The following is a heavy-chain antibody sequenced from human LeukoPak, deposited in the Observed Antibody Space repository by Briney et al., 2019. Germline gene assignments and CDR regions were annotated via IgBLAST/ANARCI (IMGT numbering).Heavy chain of an antibody. CDR2: IRYDGSNK. V-gene: IGHV3-30*02. CDR3: AKATANSGSYYDYAFDI. J-gene: IGHJ3*02. Sequence: GGSLRLSCAASGFTFSSYGMHWVRQAPGKGLEWVAFIRYDGSNKYYADSVKGRFTISRDNSKNTLYLQMNSLRAEDTAVYYCAKATANSGSYYDYAFDIWGQGTMVTVSS. CDR1: GFTFSSYG. D-gene: IGHD1-26*01.